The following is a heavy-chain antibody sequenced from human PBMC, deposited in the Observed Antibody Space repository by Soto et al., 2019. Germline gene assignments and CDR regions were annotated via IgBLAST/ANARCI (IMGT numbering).Heavy chain of an antibody. Sequence: QAGGSLRLSCAASGFTFSSFGMHWVRQAPGKGLEWVVVTWYDGSKKYYAGSVKGRFTISRDNSKNTLYLQMNSLRVEDTAVYYCARGSCSGGSCPPFDYWGQGTLVTVSS. CDR3: ARGSCSGGSCPPFDY. CDR2: TWYDGSKK. V-gene: IGHV3-33*01. D-gene: IGHD2-15*01. CDR1: GFTFSSFG. J-gene: IGHJ4*02.